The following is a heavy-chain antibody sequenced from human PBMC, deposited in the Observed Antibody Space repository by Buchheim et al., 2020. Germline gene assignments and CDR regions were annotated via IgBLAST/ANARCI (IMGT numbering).Heavy chain of an antibody. D-gene: IGHD5-12*01. V-gene: IGHV3-74*01. CDR1: GFLFSTYW. CDR3: ARGYNFGYNYYYGMDV. Sequence: EVRLVESGGGLVRPGDSLRLSCGASGFLFSTYWMYWVRQVPGKGLVWVSRIRSDGSETNYADSVRGRFAVSRENARSTLFFQMNSLRVEDTGVYFCARGYNFGYNYYYGMDVWGRGT. J-gene: IGHJ6*02. CDR2: IRSDGSET.